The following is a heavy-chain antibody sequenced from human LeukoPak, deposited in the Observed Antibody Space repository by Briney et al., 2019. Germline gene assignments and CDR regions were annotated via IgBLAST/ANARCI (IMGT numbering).Heavy chain of an antibody. Sequence: SETLSLTCAVYGGSFSGYYWSWIRQPPGKGLEWIGYIYYSGSTNYNPSLKSRVTISVDTSKNQFSLKLSSVTAADTAVYYCARAVSYGDYDYWGQGTLVTVSS. CDR2: IYYSGST. CDR3: ARAVSYGDYDY. CDR1: GGSFSGYY. J-gene: IGHJ4*02. D-gene: IGHD4-17*01. V-gene: IGHV4-59*01.